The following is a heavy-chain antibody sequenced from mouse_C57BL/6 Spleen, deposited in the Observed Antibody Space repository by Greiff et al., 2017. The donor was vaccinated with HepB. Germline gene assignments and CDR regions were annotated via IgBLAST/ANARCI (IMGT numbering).Heavy chain of an antibody. CDR1: GYTFTDYY. CDR3: ARSDWDGRYFDV. J-gene: IGHJ1*03. V-gene: IGHV1-26*01. CDR2: INPNNGGT. D-gene: IGHD4-1*01. Sequence: VQLQQSGPELVKPGASVKISCKASGYTFTDYYMNWVKQSHGKSLEWIGDINPNNGGTSYNQKFKGKATLTVDKSSSTAYMELRSLTSEDSAVYYCARSDWDGRYFDVWGTGTTVTVSS.